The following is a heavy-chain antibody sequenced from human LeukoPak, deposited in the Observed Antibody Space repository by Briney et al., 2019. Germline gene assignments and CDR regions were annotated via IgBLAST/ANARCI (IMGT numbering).Heavy chain of an antibody. CDR1: GFTFSYYL. CDR3: VRLSTVIAGGY. J-gene: IGHJ4*02. CDR2: IKEDGSEK. Sequence: HPGGSLRLSCAASGFTFSYYLMTWVRQAPGKGLEWVASIKEDGSEKYYVNPVKGRFTISRDNAKNSLYLQMHSLRAEDTAVYYCVRLSTVIAGGYWGQGTLITVSS. V-gene: IGHV3-7*01. D-gene: IGHD2-21*01.